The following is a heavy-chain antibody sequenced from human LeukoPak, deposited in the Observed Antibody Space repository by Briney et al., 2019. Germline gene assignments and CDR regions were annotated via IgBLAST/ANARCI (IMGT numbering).Heavy chain of an antibody. D-gene: IGHD3-10*01. CDR3: AREGSRTMVRGASGNHLDY. CDR1: GFTVSSNY. Sequence: GGSLRLSCAASGFTVSSNYMSWVRQAPGKGLEWVSVIYSGGSTYYADSVKGRFTISRDNSKNTLYLQMNSLRAEDTAVYYCAREGSRTMVRGASGNHLDYWGQGTLVTVSS. J-gene: IGHJ4*02. CDR2: IYSGGST. V-gene: IGHV3-66*01.